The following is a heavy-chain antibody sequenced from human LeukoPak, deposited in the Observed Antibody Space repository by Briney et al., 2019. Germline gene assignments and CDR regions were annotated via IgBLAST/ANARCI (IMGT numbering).Heavy chain of an antibody. CDR2: ISGSGGST. CDR1: GFTFSSYA. D-gene: IGHD5-18*01. J-gene: IGHJ4*02. CDR3: AKDRYNTAMVSFDY. Sequence: QSGGSLRLSCAASGFTFSSYAMSWVRQAPGKGLEWVSGISGSGGSTYYADSVKGRFTISRDNSRNTLYLQMNSLRAEDTALYYCAKDRYNTAMVSFDYWGQGTLVTVSS. V-gene: IGHV3-23*01.